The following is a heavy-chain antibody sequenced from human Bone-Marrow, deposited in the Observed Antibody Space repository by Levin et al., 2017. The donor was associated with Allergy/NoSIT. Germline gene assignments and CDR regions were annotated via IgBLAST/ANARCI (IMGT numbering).Heavy chain of an antibody. V-gene: IGHV4-34*01. CDR2: INHSGST. D-gene: IGHD2-2*02. J-gene: IGHJ5*02. CDR3: ARAIVVVPAAILTSPVHWFDP. CDR1: GGSFSGYY. Sequence: SETLSLTCAVYGGSFSGYYWSWIRQPPGKGLEWIGEINHSGSTNYNPSLKSRVTISVDTSKNQFSLKLSSVTAADTAVYYCARAIVVVPAAILTSPVHWFDPWGQGTLVTVSS.